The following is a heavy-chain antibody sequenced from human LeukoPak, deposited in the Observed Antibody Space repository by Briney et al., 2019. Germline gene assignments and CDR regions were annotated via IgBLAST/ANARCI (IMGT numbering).Heavy chain of an antibody. J-gene: IGHJ4*02. CDR3: AREAPICTNADCRTGFDY. D-gene: IGHD2-8*01. V-gene: IGHV3-30*02. CDR2: IKFHGHET. CDR1: GLNFNNYD. Sequence: GGSLRLSCVASGLNFNNYDLHWVRQAPGKGLEWVAFIKFHGHETFYADSVGGRFTFSRDNSRNTSYLQMNSLRSEDTAVYYCAREAPICTNADCRTGFDYWGQGTLVTVSS.